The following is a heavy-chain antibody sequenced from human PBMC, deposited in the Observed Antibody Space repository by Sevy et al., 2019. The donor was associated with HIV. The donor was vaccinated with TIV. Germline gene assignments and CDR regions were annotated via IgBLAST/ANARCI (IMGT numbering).Heavy chain of an antibody. D-gene: IGHD5-18*01. CDR1: GGSISAKNYF. V-gene: IGHV4-39*01. CDR2: IYHTGST. Sequence: SETLSLTCTVSGGSISAKNYFWGWIRQPPGKGLEWIGSIYHTGSTYHSPSLQSRVGIYVDTSKKLFPVKLSSVTAADTAVYFCARHAFKHGYRPSYFDSWGHGTLVTVSS. J-gene: IGHJ4*01. CDR3: ARHAFKHGYRPSYFDS.